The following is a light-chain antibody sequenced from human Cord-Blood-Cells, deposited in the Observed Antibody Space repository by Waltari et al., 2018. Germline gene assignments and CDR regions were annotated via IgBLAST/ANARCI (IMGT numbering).Light chain of an antibody. V-gene: IGLV2-14*01. CDR2: DVS. CDR3: SSYTSSSTWV. Sequence: QSALTQPASVSGSPGQSITISCTGTSSDGGGENYVACYQQHPGKAPKLMIYDVSKQPSGVSNPFSGSKSGNTASLTISGLQAEDEADYYCSSYTSSSTWVFGGGTKLTVL. CDR1: SSDGGGENY. J-gene: IGLJ3*02.